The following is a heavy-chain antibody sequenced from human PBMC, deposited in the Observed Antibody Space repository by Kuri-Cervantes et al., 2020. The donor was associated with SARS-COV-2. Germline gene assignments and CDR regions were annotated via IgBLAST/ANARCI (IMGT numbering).Heavy chain of an antibody. D-gene: IGHD3-22*01. CDR1: GFTFSSYS. Sequence: GGSLRLSCAASGFTFSSYSMNWVRQAPGRGLEWVSSISNSSSYIYYADSVKGRFTISRDNAKNSLYLQMNSLRAEDTAVYYCARGITMIVVVTPFDFWGQGTLVTVSS. J-gene: IGHJ4*02. CDR3: ARGITMIVVVTPFDF. CDR2: ISNSSSYI. V-gene: IGHV3-21*01.